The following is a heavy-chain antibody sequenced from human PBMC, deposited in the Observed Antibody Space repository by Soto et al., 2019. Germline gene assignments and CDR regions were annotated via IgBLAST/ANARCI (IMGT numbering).Heavy chain of an antibody. CDR1: GFTVNRNY. Sequence: EVQLVESGGGLVQPGGSLRLSCAASGFTVNRNYMSWVRQAPGKGLEWVSMIYSGGSTYHADSVKARFTISRDISKNMLYFHMDSLRDADTAVYYCAKAAAGTEDAFDVWGQGTVVTVSS. CDR2: IYSGGST. V-gene: IGHV3-66*01. CDR3: AKAAAGTEDAFDV. D-gene: IGHD6-13*01. J-gene: IGHJ3*01.